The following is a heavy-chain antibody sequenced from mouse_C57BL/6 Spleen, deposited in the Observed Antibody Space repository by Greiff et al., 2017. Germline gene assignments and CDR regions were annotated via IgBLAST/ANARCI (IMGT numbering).Heavy chain of an antibody. J-gene: IGHJ2*01. CDR1: GYTFTDYY. CDR2: INPNNGGT. CDR3: VSEGYFDY. V-gene: IGHV1-26*01. Sequence: EVQLQQSGPELVKPGASVKISCKASGYTFTDYYMNWVKQSPGKSLEWIGDINPNNGGTSDNQKFKGKATLTVDKSSSTAYMGLRSLTSDDSAVYYCVSEGYFDYWGQGTTLTVSS.